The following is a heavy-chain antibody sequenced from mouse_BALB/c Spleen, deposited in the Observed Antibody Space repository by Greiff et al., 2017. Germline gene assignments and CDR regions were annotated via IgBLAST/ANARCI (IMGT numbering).Heavy chain of an antibody. CDR2: INPNNGGT. CDR3: AGGYGNYVYAMDY. V-gene: IGHV1-18*01. D-gene: IGHD2-10*02. CDR1: GYTFTEYT. Sequence: VQLKESGPELVKPGASVKISCKTSGYTFTEYTMHWVKQSHGKSLEWIGGINPNNGGTSYNQKFKGKATLTVDKSSSTAYMELRSLTSEDSAVYYCAGGYGNYVYAMDYWGQGTSVTVSS. J-gene: IGHJ4*01.